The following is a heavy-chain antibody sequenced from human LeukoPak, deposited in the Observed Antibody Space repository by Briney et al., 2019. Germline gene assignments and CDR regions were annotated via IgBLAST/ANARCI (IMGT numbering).Heavy chain of an antibody. CDR1: GGSISSYY. V-gene: IGHV4-59*01. Sequence: SETLSLTCTVSGGSISSYYWSWIRQPPGKGLEWIGYIYYSGSTNYNPSLKSRVTISVDTSKNQFSLKLSSVTAADTAVYYCARVYWQQLTNWFDPWGQGTLVTVSS. D-gene: IGHD6-13*01. J-gene: IGHJ5*02. CDR3: ARVYWQQLTNWFDP. CDR2: IYYSGST.